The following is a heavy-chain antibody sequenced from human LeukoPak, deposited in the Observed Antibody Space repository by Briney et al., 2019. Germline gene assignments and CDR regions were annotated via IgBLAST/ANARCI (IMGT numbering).Heavy chain of an antibody. CDR1: GGSISSSSYY. CDR2: IYYSGST. Sequence: PSETLSLTCTVSGGSISSSSYYWGWIRQPPGKGLEWIGSIYYSGSTYYNPSLKSRVTISVDTSKNQFSLKLSSVTAADTAVYYCARWGTRPNWFDPWGQGTLVTVSS. D-gene: IGHD1-1*01. V-gene: IGHV4-39*07. J-gene: IGHJ5*02. CDR3: ARWGTRPNWFDP.